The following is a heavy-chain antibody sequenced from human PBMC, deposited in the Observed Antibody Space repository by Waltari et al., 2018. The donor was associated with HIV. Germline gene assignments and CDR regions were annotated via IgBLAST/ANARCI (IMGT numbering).Heavy chain of an antibody. D-gene: IGHD4-17*01. CDR1: GGSISSGSYY. J-gene: IGHJ4*02. CDR3: AREALYGDYGFDY. V-gene: IGHV4-61*02. Sequence: QVQLQESGPGLVKPSQTLSLTCTVSGGSISSGSYYWSWIRQSAGKGLEWIGRIYTSGSTNYNPSLKSRVTISVDTSKNQVSLKLSSVTAADTAVYYCAREALYGDYGFDYWGQGTLVTVSS. CDR2: IYTSGST.